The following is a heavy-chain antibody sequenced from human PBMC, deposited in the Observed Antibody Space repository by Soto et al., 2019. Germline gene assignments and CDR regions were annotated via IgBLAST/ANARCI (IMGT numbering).Heavy chain of an antibody. CDR1: GFTFSSYG. D-gene: IGHD6-25*01. Sequence: GGSLRLSCAASGFTFSSYGMHWVRQAPGKGLEWVAVISYDGSNKYYADSVKGRFTISRDNSKNTLYLQMNSLRAEDTAVYYFAKAAAQWLPFDSWGQGTLVSVSS. J-gene: IGHJ4*02. V-gene: IGHV3-30*18. CDR3: AKAAAQWLPFDS. CDR2: ISYDGSNK.